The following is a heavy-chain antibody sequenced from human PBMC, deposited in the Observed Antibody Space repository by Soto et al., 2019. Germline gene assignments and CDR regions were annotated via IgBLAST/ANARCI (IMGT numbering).Heavy chain of an antibody. CDR2: PIPILGRA. J-gene: IGHJ4*02. Sequence: QVQLAQSGTEVKKPGSSVAVSCQASAGTFNNHSLSWVRQAPGQGLEWMGSPIPILGRADYSQKFQGRLTLTVDKSTSTADMELSSRTSEDTAVYYCVIDLGYFDFWGQGTLVTVSS. D-gene: IGHD2-15*01. CDR3: VIDLGYFDF. CDR1: AGTFNNHS. V-gene: IGHV1-69*02.